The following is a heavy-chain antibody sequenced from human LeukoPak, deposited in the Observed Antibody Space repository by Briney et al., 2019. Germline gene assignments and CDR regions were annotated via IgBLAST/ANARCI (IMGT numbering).Heavy chain of an antibody. D-gene: IGHD3-3*01. J-gene: IGHJ4*02. CDR1: GGTFSSYA. V-gene: IGHV1-69*04. CDR3: ARDPRYYDFWSGYPENNY. Sequence: SVTVSFTASGGTFSSYAISWVRQAPGQGLEWMGRIIPIPGIANYAQKFQGRVTITADKSTSTAYMELSSLRSEDTAVYYCARDPRYYDFWSGYPENNYWGQGTLVTVSS. CDR2: IIPIPGIA.